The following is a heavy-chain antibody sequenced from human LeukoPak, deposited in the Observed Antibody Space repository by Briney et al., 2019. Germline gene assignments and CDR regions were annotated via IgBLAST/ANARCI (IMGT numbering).Heavy chain of an antibody. CDR1: GGSISSRSSY. V-gene: IGHV4-39*07. Sequence: SETLSLTCTVSGGSISSRSSYWGWIRQPPGKGLEWIGHTFNSGATYYNPSLKRRVTMSVDTSKNQLSLKLISVTAADTAMYYCARGYTNGVNQEVWLDPWGQGTLVTVSS. D-gene: IGHD2-8*01. CDR3: ARGYTNGVNQEVWLDP. J-gene: IGHJ5*02. CDR2: TFNSGAT.